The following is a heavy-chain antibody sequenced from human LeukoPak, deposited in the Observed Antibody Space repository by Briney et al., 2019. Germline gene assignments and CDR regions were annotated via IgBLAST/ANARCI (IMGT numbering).Heavy chain of an antibody. J-gene: IGHJ3*02. V-gene: IGHV3-23*01. CDR3: TKDFVGTLPDAFDI. D-gene: IGHD7-27*01. Sequence: GGSLRLSCAASGFTFRNYAMTWGRQAPGKGLGWVSGIRGNGDGTQYACSVKRRFTIPRDNSKDTLLLKMDSLRVEDTAIYYCTKDFVGTLPDAFDIWGRGTMVTVSS. CDR1: GFTFRNYA. CDR2: IRGNGDGT.